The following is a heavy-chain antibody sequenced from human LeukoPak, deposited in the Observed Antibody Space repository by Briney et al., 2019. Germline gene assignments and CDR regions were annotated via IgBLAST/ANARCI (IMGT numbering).Heavy chain of an antibody. D-gene: IGHD3-10*02. CDR1: GFTFDDYG. V-gene: IGHV3-20*04. Sequence: GGSLRLSCAASGFTFDDYGMSWVRQAPGKGLEWVSGINWNGGSTGNADSVKGRFTISRDNAKNSLYLQMNSLRAEDTAVYYCAELGITMIGGVWGKGTTVTISS. CDR2: INWNGGST. J-gene: IGHJ6*04. CDR3: AELGITMIGGV.